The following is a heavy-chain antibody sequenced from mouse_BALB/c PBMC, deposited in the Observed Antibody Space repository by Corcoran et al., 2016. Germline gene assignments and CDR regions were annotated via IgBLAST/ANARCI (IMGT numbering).Heavy chain of an antibody. CDR1: GFYIKDTY. Sequence: EVQLQQSGAELVKPGASVKLSFTASGFYIKDTYMHWVKQRPEQGLEWIGRIDPANGNTKYVPKFQGKANITADTSSNTAYLQLSSLTSEDTAVYYCANWDWYFDVWGAGTTVTVSS. CDR2: IDPANGNT. CDR3: ANWDWYFDV. J-gene: IGHJ1*01. D-gene: IGHD4-1*01. V-gene: IGHV14-3*02.